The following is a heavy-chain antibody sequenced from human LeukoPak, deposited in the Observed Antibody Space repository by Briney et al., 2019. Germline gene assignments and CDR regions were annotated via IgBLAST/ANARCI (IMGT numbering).Heavy chain of an antibody. J-gene: IGHJ4*02. CDR2: IIPIVGIA. CDR3: ARDGEMATIYFDY. D-gene: IGHD5-24*01. V-gene: IGHV1-69*04. CDR1: GGTFSSYA. Sequence: SAKLSCKASGGTFSSYALSWVRQAPGQGLEWMGTIIPIVGIANYAQKFQGRVTITADKSTSTAYMELSSLRSEDTAVYYCARDGEMATIYFDYWGQGPWSPSPQ.